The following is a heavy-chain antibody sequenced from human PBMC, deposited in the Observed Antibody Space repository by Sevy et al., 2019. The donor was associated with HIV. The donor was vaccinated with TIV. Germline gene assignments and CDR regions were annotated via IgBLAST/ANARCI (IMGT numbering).Heavy chain of an antibody. D-gene: IGHD2-8*01. J-gene: IGHJ4*02. CDR1: GFSFSHYS. V-gene: IGHV3-30-3*01. CDR2: ISYDGTYK. CDR3: ARVAVSYCTNDCYHRFDY. Sequence: GGSLRLSCAVSGFSFSHYSFHWVRQAPGKGLEWVSLISYDGTYKYYADSMKGRFTISRDNSKNTLYLQMNRLRGNDTAVYYCARVAVSYCTNDCYHRFDYWGPGALVTVSS.